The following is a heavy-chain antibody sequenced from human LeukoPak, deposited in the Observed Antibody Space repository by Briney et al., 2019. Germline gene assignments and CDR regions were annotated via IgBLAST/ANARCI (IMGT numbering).Heavy chain of an antibody. CDR1: GFTFSSYS. Sequence: GGSLRLSCAASGFTFSSYSMNWVRQAPGKGLEWVSYISSSGSTIYYADSVKGRFTISRDNAKNSLYLQMNSLRAEDTAVYYCARHPIAAAVITDFDYWGQRTLVTLSS. D-gene: IGHD6-13*01. CDR2: ISSSGSTI. CDR3: ARHPIAAAVITDFDY. J-gene: IGHJ4*02. V-gene: IGHV3-48*04.